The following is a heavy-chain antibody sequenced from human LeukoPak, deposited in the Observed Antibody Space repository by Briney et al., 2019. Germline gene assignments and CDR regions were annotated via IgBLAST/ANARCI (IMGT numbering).Heavy chain of an antibody. CDR1: RGTFSSYA. Sequence: SEKVSCEASRGTFSSYAICWVRQAPGQGLEWVGGVFPILGIASYAQMFQGRVTNNAEESTSTAYMELSSLRSEDTAVYSCARGAVAYCGGDCNWSNWFDSWGQGTLVTVSS. D-gene: IGHD2-21*01. CDR3: ARGAVAYCGGDCNWSNWFDS. V-gene: IGHV1-69*10. CDR2: VFPILGIA. J-gene: IGHJ5*01.